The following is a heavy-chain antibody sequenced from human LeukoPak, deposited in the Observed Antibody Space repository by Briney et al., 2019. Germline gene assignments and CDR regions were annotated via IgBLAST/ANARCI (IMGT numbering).Heavy chain of an antibody. D-gene: IGHD3-3*01. CDR2: IYYSGST. Sequence: SETLSLTCTVSDGSISTYYWSWIRQPPGKGLEWIGYIYYSGSTNYNPSLKSRVTISVDTSKNQFSLKLNSLTAADTAVYYCARGRRSVANIWFDPWRQGTLVTVSS. CDR3: ARGRRSVANIWFDP. J-gene: IGHJ5*02. CDR1: DGSISTYY. V-gene: IGHV4-59*01.